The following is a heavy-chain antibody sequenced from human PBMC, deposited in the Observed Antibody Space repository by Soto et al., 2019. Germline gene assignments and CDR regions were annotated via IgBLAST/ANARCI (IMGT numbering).Heavy chain of an antibody. CDR2: ISAGNGNT. D-gene: IGHD6-13*01. CDR3: ARQPYSSSWYWFDP. J-gene: IGHJ5*02. Sequence: GASVKVSCKASGYTFTSYAMHWVRQAPGQRLEWMGWISAGNGNTNYAQKLQGRVTMTTDTSTSTAYMELRSLRSDDTAVYYCARQPYSSSWYWFDPWGQGTLVTVSS. V-gene: IGHV1-3*01. CDR1: GYTFTSYA.